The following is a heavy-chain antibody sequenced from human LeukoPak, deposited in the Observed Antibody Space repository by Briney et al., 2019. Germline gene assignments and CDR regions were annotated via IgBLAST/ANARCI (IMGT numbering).Heavy chain of an antibody. V-gene: IGHV4-59*01. CDR3: ARDSPYSSGWSDYYYYGMDV. J-gene: IGHJ6*02. CDR1: GGSISSYY. Sequence: PSETLSLTCTVSGGSISSYYWSWIRQPPGKGLEWIGYIYYSGSTNYNPSLKSRVTISVDTSKNQFFLKLSSVTAADTAVYYCARDSPYSSGWSDYYYYGMDVWGQGTTVTVSS. CDR2: IYYSGST. D-gene: IGHD6-19*01.